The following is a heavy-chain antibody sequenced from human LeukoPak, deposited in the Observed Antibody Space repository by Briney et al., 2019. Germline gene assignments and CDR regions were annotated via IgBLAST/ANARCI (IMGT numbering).Heavy chain of an antibody. D-gene: IGHD5-12*01. CDR1: GGSISSYY. J-gene: IGHJ6*03. Sequence: SETLSLTCTVSGGSISSYYWSWIRQPPGKGLEWIGYIYYSGSTNYNPPLKSRVTISVDTSKNQFSLKLSSVTAADTAVYYCARVKSGYGSEETDYYYYYMDVWGKGTTVTVSS. CDR3: ARVKSGYGSEETDYYYYYMDV. V-gene: IGHV4-59*01. CDR2: IYYSGST.